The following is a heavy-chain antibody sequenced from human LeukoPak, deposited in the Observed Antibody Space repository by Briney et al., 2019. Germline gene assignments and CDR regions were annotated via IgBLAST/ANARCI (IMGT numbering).Heavy chain of an antibody. CDR1: GGSISYFY. V-gene: IGHV4-59*01. J-gene: IGHJ4*02. Sequence: SETLSLTCTVSGGSISYFYWSWIRQSPGKGLQWIGYVHNSGSTNYNPSFASRLSISLDTSKQQFSLRLSSATAVDTAVYYCAREQLHSGRFDYWGQGILVTVSS. CDR2: VHNSGST. CDR3: AREQLHSGRFDY. D-gene: IGHD1-26*01.